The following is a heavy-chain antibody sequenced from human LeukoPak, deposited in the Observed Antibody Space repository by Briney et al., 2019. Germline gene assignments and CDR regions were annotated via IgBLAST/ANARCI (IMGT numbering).Heavy chain of an antibody. Sequence: GGSLRRSCAASGFTVSSYSMNWVRQAPGKGLEWVSSISSSSSYIYYADSVKGRFTISRDNAKNSLYLQMNSLRAEDTAVYYCARVESDAFYICGHGEMFTVSS. CDR1: GFTVSSYS. J-gene: IGHJ3*02. V-gene: IGHV3-21*01. CDR2: ISSSSSYI. CDR3: ARVESDAFYI.